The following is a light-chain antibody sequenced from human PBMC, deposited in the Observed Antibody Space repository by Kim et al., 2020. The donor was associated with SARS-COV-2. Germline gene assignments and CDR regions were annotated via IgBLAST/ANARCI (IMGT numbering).Light chain of an antibody. V-gene: IGKV1-27*01. CDR1: QDIINY. CDR3: QKCDSAPWT. CDR2: AAS. Sequence: ASVGDRVTITCRASQDIINYLAWFQLKPGKAPKLLIYAASALQPGVPSRFSGSGSGTDFTLTVTSLQPEDVATYYCQKCDSAPWTFGQGTKVEIK. J-gene: IGKJ1*01.